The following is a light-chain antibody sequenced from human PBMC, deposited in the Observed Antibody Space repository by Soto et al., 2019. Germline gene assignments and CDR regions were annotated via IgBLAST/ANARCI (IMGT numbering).Light chain of an antibody. CDR2: EVS. J-gene: IGLJ2*01. CDR3: TSYAGSNNFVV. Sequence: QSVLTQPPSASGSPGQSVTISCTETSSDFGGYNSVSWYQHHPGKAPKLMIYEVSKRPSGVPDRFSGSKSGNTASLTVSGLQAEDEADYYCTSYAGSNNFVVFGGGTKLTVL. CDR1: SSDFGGYNS. V-gene: IGLV2-8*01.